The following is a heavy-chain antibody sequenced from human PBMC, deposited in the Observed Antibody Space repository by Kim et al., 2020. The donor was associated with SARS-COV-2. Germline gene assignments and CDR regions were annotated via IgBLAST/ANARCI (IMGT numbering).Heavy chain of an antibody. CDR1: GFTFSSYA. D-gene: IGHD6-19*01. CDR3: ALSGDSSGWYGERDDY. J-gene: IGHJ4*02. CDR2: ISGSGGST. V-gene: IGHV3-23*01. Sequence: GGSLRLSCAASGFTFSSYAMSWVRQAPGKGLEWVSAISGSGGSTYYADSVKGRFTISRDNSKNTLYLQMNSLRAEDTAVYYCALSGDSSGWYGERDDYWGQGTLVTVSS.